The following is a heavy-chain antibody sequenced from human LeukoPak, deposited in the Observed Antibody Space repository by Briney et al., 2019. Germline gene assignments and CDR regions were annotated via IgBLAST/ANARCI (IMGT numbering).Heavy chain of an antibody. Sequence: ASVKVSCKASGYTFTSYGISWVRQAPGQRLEWMGWINAGNGNTKYSQKFQGRVTITRDTSASTAYMELSSLRSEDTAVYYCARIYCSGGSCYSLGEWYFDYWGQGTLVTVSS. D-gene: IGHD2-15*01. CDR3: ARIYCSGGSCYSLGEWYFDY. CDR1: GYTFTSYG. V-gene: IGHV1-3*01. CDR2: INAGNGNT. J-gene: IGHJ4*02.